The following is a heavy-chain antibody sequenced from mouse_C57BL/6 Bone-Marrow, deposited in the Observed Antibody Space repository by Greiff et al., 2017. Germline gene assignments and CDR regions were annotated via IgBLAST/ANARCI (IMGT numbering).Heavy chain of an antibody. J-gene: IGHJ2*01. CDR1: GYTFTSYG. Sequence: LVESGAELARPGASVKLSCKASGYTFTSYGISWVKQRTGQGLEWIGEIYPRSGNTYYNEKFKGKATLTADKSSSTAYMELRSLTSEVSAVYCCAGLEGYYDYDGDWGQGTTLTVSS. CDR2: IYPRSGNT. V-gene: IGHV1-81*01. CDR3: AGLEGYYDYDGD. D-gene: IGHD2-4*01.